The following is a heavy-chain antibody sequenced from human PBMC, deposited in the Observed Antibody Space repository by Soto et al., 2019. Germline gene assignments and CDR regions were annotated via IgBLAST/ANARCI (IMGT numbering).Heavy chain of an antibody. Sequence: EVQLLESGGGLVQPGGSLRLSCAASGFTFSSYAMWWVRQAPGKGLECVSAISGGGETTYYADSVKGRFTISRDNSKNTLYLQINSLRAEDTALYYCAFTSGSGSYYFDYWGQGTLVTVSS. D-gene: IGHD3-10*01. CDR1: GFTFSSYA. J-gene: IGHJ4*02. V-gene: IGHV3-23*01. CDR2: ISGGGETT. CDR3: AFTSGSGSYYFDY.